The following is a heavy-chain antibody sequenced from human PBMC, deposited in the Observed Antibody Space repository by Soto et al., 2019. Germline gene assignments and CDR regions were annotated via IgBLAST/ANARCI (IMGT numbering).Heavy chain of an antibody. V-gene: IGHV4-59*01. CDR1: GGSISSYY. Sequence: PSETLSLTCTVSGGSISSYYWSWIRQPPGKGLEWIGYIYYSGSTNYNPSLKSRVTISVDTSKNQFSLKLSSVTAADTAVYYCARRARYCSSTSCSNAYYFDYWGQGTQVTVSS. CDR3: ARRARYCSSTSCSNAYYFDY. CDR2: IYYSGST. J-gene: IGHJ4*02. D-gene: IGHD2-2*01.